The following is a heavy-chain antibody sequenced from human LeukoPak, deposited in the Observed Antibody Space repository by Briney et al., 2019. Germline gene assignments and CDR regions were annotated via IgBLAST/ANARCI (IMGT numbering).Heavy chain of an antibody. D-gene: IGHD4-17*01. CDR1: GFTFSSYA. V-gene: IGHV3-23*01. J-gene: IGHJ5*02. CDR2: ISGSGGST. Sequence: GGSLRLSCAASGFTFSSYAMSWVRQAPGKGLEWVSAISGSGGSTYYADSAKGRFTISRDNSKNTLYLQMNSLRAEDTAVYYCAKLISYGEDFDPWGQGTLVTVSS. CDR3: AKLISYGEDFDP.